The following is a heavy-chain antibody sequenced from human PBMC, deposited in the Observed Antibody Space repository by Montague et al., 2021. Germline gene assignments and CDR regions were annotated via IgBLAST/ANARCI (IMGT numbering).Heavy chain of an antibody. CDR1: GGSISSTAYY. CDR3: ARVGATVTAPFDF. Sequence: TLSLTCAVSGGSISSTAYYWSWIRQHPGKGLEWIGYIYYSGSTYYNPSLKSRVTTSVDTSQNQFSLDLNSVTAADTAVYYCARVGATVTAPFDFWGQGTLVTVSS. J-gene: IGHJ4*02. V-gene: IGHV4-31*11. D-gene: IGHD4-17*01. CDR2: IYYSGST.